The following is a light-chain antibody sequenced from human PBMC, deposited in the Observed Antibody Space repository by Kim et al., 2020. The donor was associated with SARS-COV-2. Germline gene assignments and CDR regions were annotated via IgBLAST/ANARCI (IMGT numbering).Light chain of an antibody. J-gene: IGLJ2*01. CDR1: SSNIGSNT. V-gene: IGLV1-44*01. CDR3: AAWDDSLNGVV. Sequence: ELTQPPSASGTPGQRVTISCSGSSSNIGSNTVNWYQQLPGTAPKLLIYSNNQRPSGIPDRFSGSKSGTSASLAISGLQSEDEADYYCAAWDDSLNGVVFGGGTQLTVL. CDR2: SNN.